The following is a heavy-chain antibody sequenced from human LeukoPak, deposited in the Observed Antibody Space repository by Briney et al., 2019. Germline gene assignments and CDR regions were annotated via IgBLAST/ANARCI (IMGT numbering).Heavy chain of an antibody. V-gene: IGHV3-9*01. CDR1: RFAFCNYA. J-gene: IGHJ4*02. Sequence: SLRLSCAASRFAFCNYATHWGCHTPGKGLQWVSGINWSSKMVAYAASMRRLFTIAGDNAKKSLYLQMNSLTSEDTVFYFCAKGSLEMATVDFEFWGQGTLVTVSS. CDR3: AKGSLEMATVDFEF. CDR2: INWSSKMV. D-gene: IGHD5-24*01.